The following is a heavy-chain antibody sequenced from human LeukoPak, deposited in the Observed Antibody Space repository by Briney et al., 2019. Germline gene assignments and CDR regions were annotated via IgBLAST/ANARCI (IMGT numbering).Heavy chain of an antibody. CDR2: IIPIFGTA. V-gene: IGHV1-69*05. Sequence: ASVKVSCKASGGTFSSYAISWVRQAPGQGLEWMGRIIPIFGTANYAQKFQGRVTITTDDSTSTAYMELSSLRSEDTAVYYCELTSSYDYVWGSYRYDLDYWGQGTLVTVSS. J-gene: IGHJ4*02. D-gene: IGHD3-16*02. CDR1: GGTFSSYA. CDR3: ELTSSYDYVWGSYRYDLDY.